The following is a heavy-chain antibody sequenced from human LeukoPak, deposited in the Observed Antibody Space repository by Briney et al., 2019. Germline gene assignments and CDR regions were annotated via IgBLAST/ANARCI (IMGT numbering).Heavy chain of an antibody. J-gene: IGHJ4*02. D-gene: IGHD4-17*01. Sequence: GGSLRLTCAASGFTFSTYWMHWVRQAPGKGLLWVSRINGDGTSTKYADSVKGRFTISRDNARHTLYLQMNSLRAEDTAVYYCARASTTVPNLLDYWGQGTLVTVSS. CDR2: INGDGTST. CDR3: ARASTTVPNLLDY. CDR1: GFTFSTYW. V-gene: IGHV3-74*03.